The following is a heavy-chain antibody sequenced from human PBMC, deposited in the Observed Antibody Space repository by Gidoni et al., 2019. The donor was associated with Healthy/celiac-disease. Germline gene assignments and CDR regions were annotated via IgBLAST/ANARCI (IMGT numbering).Heavy chain of an antibody. V-gene: IGHV3-11*06. Sequence: QVQLVESGGGLVKPGGSLRLSCAASGFTFSDYYMSWIRQAPGKGLEWVSYISSSSSYTNYADSVKGRFTISRDNAKNSLYLQMNSLRAEDTAVYYCARAVEVVRVRYFDYWGQGTLVTVSS. CDR3: ARAVEVVRVRYFDY. J-gene: IGHJ4*02. D-gene: IGHD2-2*01. CDR2: ISSSSSYT. CDR1: GFTFSDYY.